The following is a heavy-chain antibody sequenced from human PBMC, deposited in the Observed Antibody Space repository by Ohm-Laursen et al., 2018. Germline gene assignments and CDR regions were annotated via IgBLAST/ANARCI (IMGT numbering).Heavy chain of an antibody. CDR3: AKTPSADILTGYYHFDY. J-gene: IGHJ4*02. D-gene: IGHD3-9*01. CDR2: ISGSGGST. CDR1: GFTFSSYA. V-gene: IGHV3-23*01. Sequence: GSLRLSCAASGFTFSSYAMSWVRQAPGKGLEWVSAISGSGGSTYYADSVKGRFTISRDNSKNTLYLQMNSLRAEDTAVYYCAKTPSADILTGYYHFDYWGQGTLVTVSS.